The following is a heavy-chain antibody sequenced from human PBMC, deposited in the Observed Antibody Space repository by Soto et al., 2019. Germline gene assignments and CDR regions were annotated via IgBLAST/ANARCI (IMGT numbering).Heavy chain of an antibody. CDR1: GYTFTSYG. V-gene: IGHV1-18*01. J-gene: IGHJ5*02. Sequence: ASVKVTCKASGYTFTSYGISWVRQAPGQGLEWMGWISAYNGNTNYAQKLQGRVTMTTDTSTSTAYMELRSLRSDDTAVYYCARDFYGNNYFVSLPGKPCNWYDPCGRGTLVTGSS. CDR2: ISAYNGNT. CDR3: ARDFYGNNYFVSLPGKPCNWYDP. D-gene: IGHD3-9*01.